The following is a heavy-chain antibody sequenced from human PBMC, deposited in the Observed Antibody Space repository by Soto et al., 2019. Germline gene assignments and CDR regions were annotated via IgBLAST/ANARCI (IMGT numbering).Heavy chain of an antibody. V-gene: IGHV4-34*01. CDR3: ARETFGDYVSYFDP. J-gene: IGHJ5*02. D-gene: IGHD2-21*01. CDR2: CNHSGST. Sequence: SETLSITSAVYGASFSGSYWSWIRQHPGKGLEWIGECNHSGSTNDNPSLKSRVTISVDTSKNQFSLKLRSVTAADTAVYYCARETFGDYVSYFDPWGQG. CDR1: GASFSGSY.